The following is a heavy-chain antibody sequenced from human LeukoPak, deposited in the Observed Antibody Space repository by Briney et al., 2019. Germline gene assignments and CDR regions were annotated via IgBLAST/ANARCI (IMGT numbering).Heavy chain of an antibody. CDR2: IYTSGST. CDR3: ARYIAVAGRYLDY. D-gene: IGHD6-19*01. V-gene: IGHV4-61*02. Sequence: SETLSLTCTVSGGSISSGSYYWSWIQQPAGKGLEWIGRIYTSGSTDYNPSLKSRVTISVDTSKNQFSLKLSSVTAADTAVYYCARYIAVAGRYLDYWGQGTLVTVSS. CDR1: GGSISSGSYY. J-gene: IGHJ4*02.